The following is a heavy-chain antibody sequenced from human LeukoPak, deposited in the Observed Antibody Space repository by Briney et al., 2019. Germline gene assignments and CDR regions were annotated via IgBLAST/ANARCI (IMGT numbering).Heavy chain of an antibody. CDR3: ARDKNSDGDLDY. D-gene: IGHD4-17*01. Sequence: GGSLRLSCAASGFTFSSYAMHWVRQAPGKGLEYVSAISSNGGSTYYANSVKGRFTISRDNSKNTLYLQMGSLRAEDMAVYYCARDKNSDGDLDYWGQGTLVTVSS. J-gene: IGHJ4*02. V-gene: IGHV3-64*01. CDR2: ISSNGGST. CDR1: GFTFSSYA.